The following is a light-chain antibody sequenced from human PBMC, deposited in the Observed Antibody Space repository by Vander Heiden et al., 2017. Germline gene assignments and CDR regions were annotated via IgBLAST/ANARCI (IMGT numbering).Light chain of an antibody. CDR2: GNT. J-gene: IGLJ2*01. V-gene: IGLV1-40*01. Sequence: HSVLTPPPSVSGAPGQTVTISCTGNSSNIGAGYDVHWYQQLPGAAPKLLINGNTNRPSGVPDRFSGSKSGTSASLAITGLQAEDEADYYCQSYDSRLTGHVVFGGGTKLTVL. CDR3: QSYDSRLTGHVV. CDR1: SSNIGAGYD.